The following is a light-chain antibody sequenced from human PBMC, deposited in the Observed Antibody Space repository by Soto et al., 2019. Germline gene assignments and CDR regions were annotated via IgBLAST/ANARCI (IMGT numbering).Light chain of an antibody. Sequence: QSVLTQPPSEFGSPGQSVTISCTGTRSDVAGYNFVSWYQQHPGKAPKLIIYEVTKRPSGVPDRFSGSKSGNTASLTVSGLQAEDEAHYYCGSYEGVNTFVFGIGTKVTV. CDR1: RSDVAGYNF. V-gene: IGLV2-8*01. CDR3: GSYEGVNTFV. J-gene: IGLJ1*01. CDR2: EVT.